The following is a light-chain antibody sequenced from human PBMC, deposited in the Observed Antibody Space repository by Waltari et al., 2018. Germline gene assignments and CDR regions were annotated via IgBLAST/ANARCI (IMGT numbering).Light chain of an antibody. V-gene: IGLV2-23*02. CDR2: EVS. CDR1: TNPVGGYNL. J-gene: IGLJ3*02. CDR3: CSYAGSSTWV. Sequence: QSALTQPASVSGSPGQSITISCSGTTNPVGGYNLLSWYQQHPGKAPRLIIYEVSARPSGISNRFSGSTSANTASLTISGLQTEDEADYYCCSYAGSSTWVFGGGTKVTVL.